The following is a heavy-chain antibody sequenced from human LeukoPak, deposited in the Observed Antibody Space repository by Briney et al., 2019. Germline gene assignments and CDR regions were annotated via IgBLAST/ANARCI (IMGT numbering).Heavy chain of an antibody. Sequence: SETLSLTCTVSGGSISSYYWSWIRQPPGKGPEWIGYIYYSGSTRYNPSLKSRVTISVDTSKNQISLKLGSVTAADTAVYYCARHDVAGATTDYFQHWGQGTLVTVSS. V-gene: IGHV4-59*08. CDR1: GGSISSYY. J-gene: IGHJ1*01. CDR3: ARHDVAGATTDYFQH. CDR2: IYYSGST. D-gene: IGHD1-26*01.